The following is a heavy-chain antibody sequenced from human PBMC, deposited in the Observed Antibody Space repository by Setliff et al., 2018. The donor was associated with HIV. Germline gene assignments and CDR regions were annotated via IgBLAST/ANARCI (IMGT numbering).Heavy chain of an antibody. CDR1: GGSIRSSSYY. CDR3: ARYSPRGYTLTGPY. D-gene: IGHD6-25*01. CDR2: IYYSGST. Sequence: SETLSLTCTVSGGSIRSSSYYWGWIRQPPGKGLEWIGYIYYSGSTKHNPSLKSRVTISLDTSKNQFSLKLTSVTAADTAVYYCARYSPRGYTLTGPYWGQGTLVTVSS. J-gene: IGHJ4*02. V-gene: IGHV4-61*05.